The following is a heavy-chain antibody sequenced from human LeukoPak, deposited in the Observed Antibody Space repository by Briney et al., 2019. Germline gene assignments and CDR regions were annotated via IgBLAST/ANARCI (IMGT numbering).Heavy chain of an antibody. CDR3: ARHLRGSGSYYYYYTDV. V-gene: IGHV4-34*01. D-gene: IGHD3-10*01. CDR2: INHSGST. J-gene: IGHJ6*03. CDR1: GGSFSGYY. Sequence: SETLSLTCAVYGGSFSGYYWSWIRQPPGKGLEWIGEINHSGSTNYNPSLKSRVTISVDTSKNQFSLKLSSVTAADTAVYYCARHLRGSGSYYYYYTDVWGKGTTVTISS.